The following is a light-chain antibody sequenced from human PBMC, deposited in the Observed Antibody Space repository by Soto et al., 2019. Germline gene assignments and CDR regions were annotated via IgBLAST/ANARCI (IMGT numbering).Light chain of an antibody. CDR2: AAS. J-gene: IGKJ3*01. V-gene: IGKV3-20*01. CDR1: QSIGGN. CDR3: QQYGSSPFT. Sequence: EIVMTQSPATLSVSPGERATLSCRASQSIGGNLAWYQQKPGQAPRLLIYAASSRATGISDRFSGSGSETDFTFTIRRLEPEDFAVYYCQQYGSSPFTFGPGTKVDIK.